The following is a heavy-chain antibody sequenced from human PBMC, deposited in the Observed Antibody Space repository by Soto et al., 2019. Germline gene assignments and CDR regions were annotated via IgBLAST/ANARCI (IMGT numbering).Heavy chain of an antibody. CDR2: IYYSGTS. CDR1: RGSISDDTYY. J-gene: IGHJ5*02. Sequence: QLQLQESGPGLVKPSETLSLTCTVSRGSISDDTYYWGWIRQPPGKGLEWIGSIYYSGTSSYNPSLKSRVTMSVDTSKKQLSLRLSSVTAADTAVYYCARLHCDSPNCVPLDPWGQGTLVIVSS. D-gene: IGHD2-2*01. V-gene: IGHV4-39*01. CDR3: ARLHCDSPNCVPLDP.